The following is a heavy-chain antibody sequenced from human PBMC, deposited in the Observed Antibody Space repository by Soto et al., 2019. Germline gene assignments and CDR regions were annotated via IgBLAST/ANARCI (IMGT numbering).Heavy chain of an antibody. CDR1: GFTFSSYV. CDR3: AKDYYYGSRSYYNDY. Sequence: PGGRLRLSCAASGFTFSSYVMNWFRQAPGKGLEWVSGISGSGGSTYYADSVRGRFTISRDNSKNTLFLQMNSLRVEDTAVYYCAKDYYYGSRSYYNDYWGQGTLVTVSS. J-gene: IGHJ4*02. D-gene: IGHD3-10*01. V-gene: IGHV3-23*01. CDR2: ISGSGGST.